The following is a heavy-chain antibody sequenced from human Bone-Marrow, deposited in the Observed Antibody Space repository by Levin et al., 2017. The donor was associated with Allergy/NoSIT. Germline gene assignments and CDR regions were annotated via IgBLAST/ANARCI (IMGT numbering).Heavy chain of an antibody. V-gene: IGHV3-15*01. CDR2: IKTKIDGGTT. J-gene: IGHJ6*02. CDR1: GFTFSSAW. Sequence: GGSLRLSCVASGFTFSSAWMSWVRQAPGKGLEWVGRIKTKIDGGTTDYVAPVKGRFIISRDDSKNTLYLQMNRLSTEDTAVYYCMPQSDQRHYYIYDMDVWGQGTTVIVSS. CDR3: MPQSDQRHYYIYDMDV.